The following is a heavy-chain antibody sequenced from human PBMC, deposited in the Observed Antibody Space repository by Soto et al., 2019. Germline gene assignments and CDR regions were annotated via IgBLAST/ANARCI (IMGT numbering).Heavy chain of an antibody. J-gene: IGHJ6*03. D-gene: IGHD2-21*01. CDR2: ISAYNGNT. Sequence: ASVKVSCKASGYTFTSYGISWVRQAPGQGLEWMGWISAYNGNTNYAQKLQGRVTMTTDTSTSTAYMELRSLRSDDTAVYYCARDGGLGDPNYYYYYYMDVWGKGTTVTVSS. CDR3: ARDGGLGDPNYYYYYYMDV. V-gene: IGHV1-18*01. CDR1: GYTFTSYG.